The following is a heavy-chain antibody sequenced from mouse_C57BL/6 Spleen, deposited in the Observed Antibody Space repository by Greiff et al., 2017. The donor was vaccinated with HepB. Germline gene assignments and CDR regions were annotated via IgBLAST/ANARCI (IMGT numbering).Heavy chain of an antibody. J-gene: IGHJ2*01. D-gene: IGHD2-1*01. CDR3: AREGKYLDY. CDR2: IDPSDSYT. Sequence: QVQLQQPGAELVMPGASVKLSCKASGYTFTSYWMHWVKQRPGQGLEWIGEIDPSDSYTNYNQKFKGKSTLTVDKSSSTAYMQLSSLTSEDSAVYYCAREGKYLDYWGRGTTLTVSS. V-gene: IGHV1-69*01. CDR1: GYTFTSYW.